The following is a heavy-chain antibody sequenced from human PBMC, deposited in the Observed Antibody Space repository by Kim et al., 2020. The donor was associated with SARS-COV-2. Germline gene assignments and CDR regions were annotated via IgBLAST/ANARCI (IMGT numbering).Heavy chain of an antibody. CDR1: GFTFSSYW. D-gene: IGHD2-21*02. J-gene: IGHJ5*02. CDR2: INSDGSST. V-gene: IGHV3-74*01. CDR3: ARDARTFVYGGNSPWFDP. Sequence: GGSLRLSCAASGFTFSSYWMHWVRQAPGKGLVWVSRINSDGSSTSYADSVKGRFTISRDNAKNTLYLQMNSLRAEDTAVYYCARDARTFVYGGNSPWFDPWGQGTLVTVSS.